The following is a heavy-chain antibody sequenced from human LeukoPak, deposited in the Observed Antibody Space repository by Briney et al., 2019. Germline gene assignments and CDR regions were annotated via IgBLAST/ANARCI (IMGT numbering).Heavy chain of an antibody. CDR3: ARDRVLWFGELPDY. J-gene: IGHJ4*02. D-gene: IGHD3-10*01. CDR1: EFTCSSYA. Sequence: GGSLRLSCAACEFTCSSYAMHWVRQAPGMGLEWVAVISYDGSNKLYADSVKGRVTISRDNSKNTLYLQMNSLRAEDTAVYYCARDRVLWFGELPDYWGQGTLVTVSS. CDR2: ISYDGSNK. V-gene: IGHV3-30-3*01.